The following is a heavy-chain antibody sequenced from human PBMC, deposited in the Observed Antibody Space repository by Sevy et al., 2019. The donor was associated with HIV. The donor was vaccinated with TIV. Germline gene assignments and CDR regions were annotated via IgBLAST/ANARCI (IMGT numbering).Heavy chain of an antibody. D-gene: IGHD2-2*01. J-gene: IGHJ6*02. CDR2: IKQDGSEN. CDR3: ARHNTNYNYALDV. Sequence: GGSLRLSCVASGFTFTTYWVTWVRQAPGKGLEWVANIKQDGSENYYVDSVKGRFTISRDNAKNSLYLQMNSLRADDTAVYYCARHNTNYNYALDVWGQGTTVTVS. CDR1: GFTFTTYW. V-gene: IGHV3-7*01.